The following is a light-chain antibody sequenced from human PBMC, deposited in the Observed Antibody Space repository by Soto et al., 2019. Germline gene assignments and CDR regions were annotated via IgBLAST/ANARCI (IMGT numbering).Light chain of an antibody. CDR1: NSNIGAGFD. Sequence: QAVVTQPPSVSGAPGQRVTISCTGSNSNIGAGFDVNWYQHLPGTAPKLLIYGDTIRPSGVPDRFSGSKSATSASLAIAGLQVEDGGDYYCQSYDSSLSGPVVFGGGTKVTV. J-gene: IGLJ2*01. V-gene: IGLV1-40*01. CDR2: GDT. CDR3: QSYDSSLSGPVV.